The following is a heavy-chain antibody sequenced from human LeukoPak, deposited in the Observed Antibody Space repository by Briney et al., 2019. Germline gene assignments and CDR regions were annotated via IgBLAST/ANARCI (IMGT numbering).Heavy chain of an antibody. CDR3: ARGVVLGQDDAFDI. D-gene: IGHD3/OR15-3a*01. CDR2: IFYRGSI. Sequence: PSETLSLTCTVSGGSLSNYYWSWIRQPPGKGLEWIGYIFYRGSIDYSPSLQSRVTISVDTSKNHLSLGLTSVTAADTAVYFCARGVVLGQDDAFDIWGRGTMVTVSS. V-gene: IGHV4-59*12. J-gene: IGHJ3*02. CDR1: GGSLSNYY.